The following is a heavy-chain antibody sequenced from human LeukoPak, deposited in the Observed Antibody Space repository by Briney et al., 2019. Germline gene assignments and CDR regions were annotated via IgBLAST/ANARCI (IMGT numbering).Heavy chain of an antibody. Sequence: GGSLRLSCEASGFTIDDYGMSWVRKPPGKGLELVSGINRNGGSTDYADSVKGRFTISRDNAKNSHFLQMNSLRVEDTALYYCARGFRNGPFDCWGQGTLVTVSS. D-gene: IGHD2-8*01. CDR3: ARGFRNGPFDC. V-gene: IGHV3-20*04. CDR1: GFTIDDYG. J-gene: IGHJ4*02. CDR2: INRNGGST.